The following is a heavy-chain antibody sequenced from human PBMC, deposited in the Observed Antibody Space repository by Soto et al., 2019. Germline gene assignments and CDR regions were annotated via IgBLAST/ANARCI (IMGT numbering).Heavy chain of an antibody. CDR1: GDSVSSDNTP. J-gene: IGHJ1*01. CDR3: ARGRLAQVFAS. Sequence: PSQTLSLTCAISGDSVSSDNTPWNWIRQSPSRGLEWLGRTYYRSKWYNDYAVSVKSRITINPDTSKNQVSLHLDSVNPEDTAVYYCARGRLAQVFASCGQGSLVPVSS. D-gene: IGHD3-10*01. V-gene: IGHV6-1*01. CDR2: TYYRSKWYN.